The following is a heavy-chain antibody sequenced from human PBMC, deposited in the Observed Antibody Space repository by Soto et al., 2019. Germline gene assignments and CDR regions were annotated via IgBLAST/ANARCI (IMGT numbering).Heavy chain of an antibody. CDR3: AKDFDWLLVRGYFDY. D-gene: IGHD3-9*01. V-gene: IGHV3-23*01. CDR2: ISGSGGST. Sequence: HPGGSLRLSCAASGFTFSSYAMSWVRQAPGKGLEWVSAISGSGGSTYYADSVKGRFTISRDNSKNTLYLQMNSLRAEDTAVYYCAKDFDWLLVRGYFDYWGQGTLVTVSS. CDR1: GFTFSSYA. J-gene: IGHJ4*02.